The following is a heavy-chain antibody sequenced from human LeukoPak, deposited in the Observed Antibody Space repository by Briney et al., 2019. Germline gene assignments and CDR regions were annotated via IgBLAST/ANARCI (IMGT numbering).Heavy chain of an antibody. Sequence: PTETLSLTCTVSGGSISSYYWSWIRQPPGKGLEWIGYIYYSGSTNYNPSLKSRVTISVDTSKNQFSLKLSSVTAADTAVYYCARVTYSSSPYGVAGLYYFDYWGQGTLVTVSS. J-gene: IGHJ4*02. D-gene: IGHD6-13*01. CDR3: ARVTYSSSPYGVAGLYYFDY. CDR1: GGSISSYY. V-gene: IGHV4-59*01. CDR2: IYYSGST.